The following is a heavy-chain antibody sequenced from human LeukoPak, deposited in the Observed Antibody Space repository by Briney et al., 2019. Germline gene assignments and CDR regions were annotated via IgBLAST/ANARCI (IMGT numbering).Heavy chain of an antibody. Sequence: GTSLRLSCITSGITFRSYGIHWVRQAPGKGLEWVSFISFDGSDKYYADSVKGRFTTSRDNSKSTLFLRMNSLRPEDTAIYYCATEDHWGQGTLVTVSS. J-gene: IGHJ4*02. CDR2: ISFDGSDK. CDR1: GITFRSYG. V-gene: IGHV3-30*03. CDR3: ATEDH.